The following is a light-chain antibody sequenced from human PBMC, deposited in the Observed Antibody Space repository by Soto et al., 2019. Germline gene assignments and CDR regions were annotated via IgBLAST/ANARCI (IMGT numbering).Light chain of an antibody. J-gene: IGKJ2*01. Sequence: ERVMTQSPATLSVSPGEGATLSCRASQRVSSNLAWYQQKPGQAPRLLIHDASTRAPGIPARFSGSGSGTDFTLTISSLQSEDFAVYYCQQYNTWPYTFGQGTKLEIK. CDR3: QQYNTWPYT. V-gene: IGKV3-15*01. CDR1: QRVSSN. CDR2: DAS.